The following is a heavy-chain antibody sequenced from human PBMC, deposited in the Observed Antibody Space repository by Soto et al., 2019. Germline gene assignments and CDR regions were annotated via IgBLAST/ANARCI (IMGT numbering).Heavy chain of an antibody. CDR2: ISYDGGNK. J-gene: IGHJ6*02. Sequence: QPGGSLRLSCAASGFPFSSYAMHWVRQAPGTGLEGVAVISYDGGNKYYADSVKGRFTISRDNPKNTLYLQMNSLRDEDTAVYYCARDKGVVPAAIAYYYHGMDFWGQGSTVTVSS. D-gene: IGHD2-2*01. CDR3: ARDKGVVPAAIAYYYHGMDF. CDR1: GFPFSSYA. V-gene: IGHV3-30-3*01.